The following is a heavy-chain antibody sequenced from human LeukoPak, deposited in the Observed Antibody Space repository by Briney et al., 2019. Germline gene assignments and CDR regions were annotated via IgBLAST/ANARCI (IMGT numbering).Heavy chain of an antibody. CDR2: IYNSGST. CDR3: ARGVVAAAGRTFDF. V-gene: IGHV4-61*10. D-gene: IGHD6-13*01. Sequence: TSETLSLTCTVSGGSISSGSYYWSWIRQPAGKGLEWIGYIYNSGSTNYNPSLKSRVTISLDTSKNQFSLKLSSVTAADTAVYYCARGVVAAAGRTFDFWGQGTLVTVSS. CDR1: GGSISSGSYY. J-gene: IGHJ4*02.